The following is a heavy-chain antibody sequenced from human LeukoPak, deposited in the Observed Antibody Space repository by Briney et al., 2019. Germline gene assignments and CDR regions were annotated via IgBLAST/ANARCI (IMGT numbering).Heavy chain of an antibody. V-gene: IGHV3-21*04. CDR1: GFTFSSYS. CDR2: ISDSSSNR. D-gene: IGHD4-17*01. J-gene: IGHJ5*02. CDR3: IVFGDSNH. Sequence: GGSLRLSCAASGFTFSSYSMNWVRQVPGKGLEWVSSISDSSSNRYYTDSLKGRFTISRDTSKNTLYIQINSLRVEDTAVYYCIVFGDSNHWGQGTLVTVS.